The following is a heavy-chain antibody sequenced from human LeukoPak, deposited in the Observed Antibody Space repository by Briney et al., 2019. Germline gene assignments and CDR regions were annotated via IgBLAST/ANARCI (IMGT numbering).Heavy chain of an antibody. D-gene: IGHD4-17*01. Sequence: SETLSLTCTVSGGSISNYYWSWIRQPAGEGLEWVGRIYTSGSFNYNPSLRGRVSMSVDTSKNLFSLKVYSVTAADTAVYYCARSPVTTIYWHIDLWGRGTLVTVSS. V-gene: IGHV4-4*07. CDR1: GGSISNYY. J-gene: IGHJ2*01. CDR2: IYTSGSF. CDR3: ARSPVTTIYWHIDL.